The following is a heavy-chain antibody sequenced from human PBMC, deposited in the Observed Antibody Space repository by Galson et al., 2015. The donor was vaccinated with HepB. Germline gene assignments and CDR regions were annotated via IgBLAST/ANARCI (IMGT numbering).Heavy chain of an antibody. CDR2: FDPEEGET. Sequence: SVKVSCKVSGYTFTELAMHWVRQAPGKGLEWMGGFDPEEGETIYAQKFQGRVTMTEDTSADTAYMELSSLRSEDTALYYCATALNEYSGSYGQWGQGTLVTVSS. D-gene: IGHD1-26*01. V-gene: IGHV1-24*01. J-gene: IGHJ4*02. CDR1: GYTFTELA. CDR3: ATALNEYSGSYGQ.